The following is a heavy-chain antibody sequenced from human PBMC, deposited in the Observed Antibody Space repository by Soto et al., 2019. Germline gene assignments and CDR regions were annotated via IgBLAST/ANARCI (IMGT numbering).Heavy chain of an antibody. D-gene: IGHD6-19*01. CDR1: GFSLSTSGVG. CDR3: AHSPNSSGWRYNWFDP. V-gene: IGHV2-5*01. CDR2: IYWNDDK. J-gene: IGHJ5*02. Sequence: SVPALVNPTQTLTLTCTVSGFSLSTSGVGVGWIRQPPGKALEWLALIYWNDDKRYSPSLKSRLTITKDTSKNQVVLTMTNMDPVDTATYYCAHSPNSSGWRYNWFDPWGQGTLVTVSS.